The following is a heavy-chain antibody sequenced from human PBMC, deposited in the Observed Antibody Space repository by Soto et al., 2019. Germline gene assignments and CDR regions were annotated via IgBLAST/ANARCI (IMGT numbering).Heavy chain of an antibody. J-gene: IGHJ5*02. CDR2: IWYDGSNK. Sequence: QVQLVESGGGVVQPGRSLRLCCAASGFTFSSYGMHWVRQAPGEGLEWVAVIWYDGSNKYYADSVKGRFTISRDNSKNTPCLEMNSLRAEDTAVYYCVRHGGYYGAGSYFDPWGQGSLGTVSS. CDR3: VRHGGYYGAGSYFDP. V-gene: IGHV3-33*01. D-gene: IGHD3-10*01. CDR1: GFTFSSYG.